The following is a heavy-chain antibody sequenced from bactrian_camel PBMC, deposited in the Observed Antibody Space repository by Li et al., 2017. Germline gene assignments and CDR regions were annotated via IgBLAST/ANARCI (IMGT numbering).Heavy chain of an antibody. V-gene: IGHV3S53*01. CDR3: AATGRRFVCVGTRQADFDY. J-gene: IGHJ6*01. CDR1: GKMDTDDC. Sequence: VQLVESGGGSVQPGGSLRLSCAFSGKMDTDDCLGWIRQPVGKEREGVASIHYNYGTNYADSVKGRFTISQGNSKNALYLQMSHKPEDTAMYYCAATGRRFVCVGTRQADFDYWGQGTQVTVS. CDR2: IHYNYGT. D-gene: IGHD7*01.